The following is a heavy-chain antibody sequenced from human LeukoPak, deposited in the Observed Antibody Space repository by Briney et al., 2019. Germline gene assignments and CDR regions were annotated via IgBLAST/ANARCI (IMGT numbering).Heavy chain of an antibody. CDR1: GFILSNHA. CDR2: SSGSGRTI. D-gene: IGHD5-18*01. J-gene: IGHJ4*02. V-gene: IGHV3-23*01. CDR3: TKNVMVKRYIDY. Sequence: GGSMRLSCAPPGFILSNHAMSWVREAPGKGLQWIAVSSGSGRTIEYEASVKGRFTISRDNSKNTLSLQMNSLRVEDTAIYYCTKNVMVKRYIDYWGQGTVVTVSS.